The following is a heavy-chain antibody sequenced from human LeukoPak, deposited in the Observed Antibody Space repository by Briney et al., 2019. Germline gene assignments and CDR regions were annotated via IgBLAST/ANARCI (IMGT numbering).Heavy chain of an antibody. J-gene: IGHJ3*02. CDR1: GGSISSSSYY. V-gene: IGHV4-39*07. CDR2: IYYSGST. Sequence: SETLSLTCTVSGGSISSSSYYWGCIRQPPGKGLEWIGSIYYSGSTYYNSSLKSRVTISVDTSKNQFSLKLSSVTAADTAVYYCARSRITMVRGATGAFDIWGQGTMVTVSS. CDR3: ARSRITMVRGATGAFDI. D-gene: IGHD3-10*01.